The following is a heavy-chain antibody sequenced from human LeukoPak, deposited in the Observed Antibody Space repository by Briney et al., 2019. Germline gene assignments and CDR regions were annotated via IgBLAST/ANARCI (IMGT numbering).Heavy chain of an antibody. CDR3: ARAPYHYDILTGYYRRGGLDY. CDR1: GGSVTSTNY. J-gene: IGHJ4*02. D-gene: IGHD3-9*01. V-gene: IGHV4-30-4*01. CDR2: IYYSGST. Sequence: SETLSLTCGVSGGSVTSTNYWTWVRQPPGKGLEWIGYIYYSGSTYYNPSLKSRVTISVDTSKNQFSLKLSSVTAADTAVYYCARAPYHYDILTGYYRRGGLDYWGQGTLVTVSS.